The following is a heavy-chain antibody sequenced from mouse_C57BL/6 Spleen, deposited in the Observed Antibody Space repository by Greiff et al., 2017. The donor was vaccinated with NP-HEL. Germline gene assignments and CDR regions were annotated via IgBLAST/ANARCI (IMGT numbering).Heavy chain of an antibody. CDR2: IDPSDSYT. J-gene: IGHJ3*01. Sequence: QVQLQQPGAELVKPGASVKLSCKASGYTFTSYWMPWVKQRPGQGLEWIGEIDPSDSYTNYNQKFKGKATLTVDTSSSTAYMQLSSLTSEDSAVYYCARSWGYGSSWFAYWGQGTLVTVSA. V-gene: IGHV1-50*01. CDR3: ARSWGYGSSWFAY. D-gene: IGHD1-1*01. CDR1: GYTFTSYW.